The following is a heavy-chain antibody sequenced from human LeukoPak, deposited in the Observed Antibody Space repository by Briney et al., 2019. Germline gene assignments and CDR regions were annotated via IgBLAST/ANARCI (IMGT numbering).Heavy chain of an antibody. CDR1: GFTLSSTY. CDR2: IYGGTGT. CDR3: ASRYEGASYFYYGMDV. V-gene: IGHV3-66*01. Sequence: GGSLRLSCAGSGFTLSSTYMSWVRQAPGKGLEWVSIIYGGTGTYYADSVKGRFTISRDDSRNTLYLQMSSLRAEDTAVYYCASRYEGASYFYYGMDVWGQGTTVTVSS. D-gene: IGHD1-14*01. J-gene: IGHJ6*02.